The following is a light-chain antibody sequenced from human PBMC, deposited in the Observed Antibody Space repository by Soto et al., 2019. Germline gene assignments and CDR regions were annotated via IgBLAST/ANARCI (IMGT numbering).Light chain of an antibody. CDR3: QQYDDWPWT. J-gene: IGKJ1*01. V-gene: IGKV3-15*01. CDR1: QSVNSN. Sequence: EVVLTQSPATLSVSPGYRATLSCRASQSVNSNLAWYHLKPCQAPRLLIYGASIRAAGIPARFTGSESGTEFTLSISSLQSEDFAVYYCQQYDDWPWTFGHGTKGDIK. CDR2: GAS.